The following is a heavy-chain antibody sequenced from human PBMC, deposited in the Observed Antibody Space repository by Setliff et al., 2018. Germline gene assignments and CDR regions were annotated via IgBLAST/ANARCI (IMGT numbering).Heavy chain of an antibody. CDR2: IYHSGST. CDR1: GGSISSSNW. D-gene: IGHD2-21*01. Sequence: SETLSLTCAVSGGSISSSNWWSWVRQPPGKGLEWIGEIYHSGSTNYNPSLKSRVTISVDKSKNQFSLKLSSVTAADTAVYYCARVALVVVIRNAFDIWGQGTRVTVSS. V-gene: IGHV4-4*02. J-gene: IGHJ3*02. CDR3: ARVALVVVIRNAFDI.